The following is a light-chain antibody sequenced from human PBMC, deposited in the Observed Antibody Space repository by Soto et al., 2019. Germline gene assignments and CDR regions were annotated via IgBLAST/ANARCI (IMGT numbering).Light chain of an antibody. J-gene: IGKJ2*01. CDR2: GVS. CDR1: QRVSRSS. CDR3: HQYGSTPYT. V-gene: IGKV3-20*01. Sequence: ESVLTPSPGSLSLSTGERATLSWRASQRVSRSSLAWYQQKPGQALRLLIYGVSSRATRIPDRFSGSGSGTDFTLTINRLELEDFPVYYCHQYGSTPYTFGQGTKLDI.